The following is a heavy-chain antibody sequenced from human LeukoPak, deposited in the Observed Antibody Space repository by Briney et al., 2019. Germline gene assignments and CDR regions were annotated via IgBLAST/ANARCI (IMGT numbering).Heavy chain of an antibody. CDR2: ISYSGST. CDR3: ARQLGSKNAFDI. J-gene: IGHJ3*02. V-gene: IGHV4-34*01. CDR1: GGSFSGYY. Sequence: SETLSLTCAVYGGSFSGYYWSWIRQPPGKGLEWIGSISYSGSTYYNPSLKSRVTISVDTSKNQFSLKLSSVTAADTAVYYCARQLGSKNAFDIWGQGTMVTVSS. D-gene: IGHD1-1*01.